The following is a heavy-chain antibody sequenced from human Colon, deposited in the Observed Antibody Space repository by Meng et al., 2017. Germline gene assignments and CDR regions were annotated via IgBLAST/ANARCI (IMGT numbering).Heavy chain of an antibody. CDR1: GGSISSNNW. D-gene: IGHD4-23*01. CDR3: ARVPTTVDPFES. Sequence: QGLRQESGPGRVKPSGTLSLTCTVSGGSISSNNWWSWVRQSPGRGLEWIGEIYQSGSTNYSPSLKSRVTISLDKSKNQFSLKVSYMTAADTAVYFCARVPTTVDPFESWGQGTLVTVSS. J-gene: IGHJ4*02. V-gene: IGHV4-4*02. CDR2: IYQSGST.